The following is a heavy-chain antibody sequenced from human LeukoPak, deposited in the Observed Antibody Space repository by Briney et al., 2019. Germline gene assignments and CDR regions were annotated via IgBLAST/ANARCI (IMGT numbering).Heavy chain of an antibody. D-gene: IGHD3/OR15-3a*01. V-gene: IGHV3-74*01. CDR2: IKSDGSST. J-gene: IGHJ4*02. CDR1: GFTFSDYW. Sequence: GGSLRLSCAASGFTFSDYWMHWVRQAPGKGLVWVSRIKSDGSSTSYADSVKGRFTITRDSAKNTLYLQMNSLRAEDTAVYYCARGTGNYYGYWGQGTLVTVSS. CDR3: ARGTGNYYGY.